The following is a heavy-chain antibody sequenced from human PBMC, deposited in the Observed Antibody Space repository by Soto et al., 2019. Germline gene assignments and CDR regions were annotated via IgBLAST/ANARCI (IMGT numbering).Heavy chain of an antibody. CDR1: GFPVSTNY. Sequence: EVQLVESGGDLVQPGGSLRLSCAASGFPVSTNYVSWVRQAPGKGLEWVSIIYDGGSTYYADAVKGRFTISRDNFKNMLYLQINSLRAEDTAVYYCARGDGDYGRRLDPWGQGTQVTVSS. D-gene: IGHD4-17*01. J-gene: IGHJ5*02. V-gene: IGHV3-66*01. CDR3: ARGDGDYGRRLDP. CDR2: IYDGGST.